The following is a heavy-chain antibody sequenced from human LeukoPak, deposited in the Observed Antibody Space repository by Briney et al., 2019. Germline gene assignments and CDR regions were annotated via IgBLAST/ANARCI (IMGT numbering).Heavy chain of an antibody. CDR1: GYTFTGYY. Sequence: ASVKVSCKASGYTFTGYYMHWVRQAPGQGLEWMGWINPNSGGTNYAQKFQGRVTMTRDTSINTAYMELSRLRSDDTAVYYCAREGVDWNHSVYYFDYWGQGTLVTVSS. V-gene: IGHV1-2*02. J-gene: IGHJ4*02. CDR2: INPNSGGT. CDR3: AREGVDWNHSVYYFDY. D-gene: IGHD1-1*01.